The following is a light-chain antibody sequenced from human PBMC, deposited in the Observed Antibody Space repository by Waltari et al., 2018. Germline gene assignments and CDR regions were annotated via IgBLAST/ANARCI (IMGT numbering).Light chain of an antibody. CDR3: ITKDTSLNAIV. CDR2: ENN. V-gene: IGLV1-51*02. J-gene: IGLJ2*01. CDR1: SSHICKKY. Sequence: QSVLTQPPSVSAAPGQKVTIPCPGSSSHICKKYVSWFQQRPGTAPKLLIHENNKRPSGTPDRFSGSKSGTSGTLDITGLQTGDEADYYCITKDTSLNAIVFGGGTKLTVL.